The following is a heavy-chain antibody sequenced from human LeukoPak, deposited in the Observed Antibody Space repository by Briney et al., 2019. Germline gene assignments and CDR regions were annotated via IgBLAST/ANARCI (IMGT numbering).Heavy chain of an antibody. CDR1: GFTFSSYE. V-gene: IGHV3-48*03. J-gene: IGHJ4*02. CDR2: ISSSGSTI. D-gene: IGHD3-22*01. Sequence: PGGSLRLSCAASGFTFSSYEMNWVRQAPGKGLEWVSYISSSGSTIYYADSVKGRFTISRDKAKNSVYLQMNSLRAEDTAVYYCARERNYYDSSGYESYWGQGTLVTVSS. CDR3: ARERNYYDSSGYESY.